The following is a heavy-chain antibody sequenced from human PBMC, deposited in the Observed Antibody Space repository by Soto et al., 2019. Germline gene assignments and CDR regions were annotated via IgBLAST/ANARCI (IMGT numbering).Heavy chain of an antibody. CDR3: AREDSGSYYGMDV. CDR2: INPNSGGT. CDR1: GYTFTGYY. Sequence: ASVKVSCKASGYTFTGYYMHWVRQAPGQGLEWMGWINPNSGGTNYAQKFQGWVTMTRDTSISTAYMELGRLRSDDTAVYYCAREDSGSYYGMDVWGQGTTVTVSS. D-gene: IGHD1-26*01. J-gene: IGHJ6*02. V-gene: IGHV1-2*04.